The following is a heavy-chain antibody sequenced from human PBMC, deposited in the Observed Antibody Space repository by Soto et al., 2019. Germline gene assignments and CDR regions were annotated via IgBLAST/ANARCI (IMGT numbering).Heavy chain of an antibody. CDR2: IYVGHSNTET. Sequence: QVQLVQSGAEVKKPGASVKVSCRTSGYTFASYALHWVRQAPGQRLEWMGWIYVGHSNTETKYSQNFQGRVTITTDTSASTGYMELTSLRPEDTAIYYCARDPKNNWAPFDYWGQGTLVTVSS. D-gene: IGHD3-16*01. V-gene: IGHV1-3*01. J-gene: IGHJ4*02. CDR1: GYTFASYA. CDR3: ARDPKNNWAPFDY.